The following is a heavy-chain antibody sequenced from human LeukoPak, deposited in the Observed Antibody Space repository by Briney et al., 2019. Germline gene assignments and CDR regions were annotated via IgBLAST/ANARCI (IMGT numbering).Heavy chain of an antibody. V-gene: IGHV3-7*03. D-gene: IGHD1-26*01. Sequence: PGGSLRLSCAASGFTFSSYWMTWVRQAPGKGLEWVANINQDGSEKYYVDSVKGRFTISRDNAKNSLYLQMNSLRAEDTAVYYCAKDLWELRTLAYWGQGTLVTVSS. CDR3: AKDLWELRTLAY. CDR1: GFTFSSYW. J-gene: IGHJ4*02. CDR2: INQDGSEK.